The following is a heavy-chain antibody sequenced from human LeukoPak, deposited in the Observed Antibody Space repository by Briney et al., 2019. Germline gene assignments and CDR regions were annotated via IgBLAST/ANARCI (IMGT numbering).Heavy chain of an antibody. J-gene: IGHJ4*02. D-gene: IGHD3-22*01. CDR2: ITGSGDYT. CDR3: AKDGLYYDGSAHVYYFDY. CDR1: GFTFSGYA. V-gene: IGHV3-23*01. Sequence: GGSLRLSCAASGFTFSGYAMTWVRQAPGKGLEGVSSITGSGDYTYYIDSVKGRFTISRDNSKNILYLQMNSLRGEDTALYYCAKDGLYYDGSAHVYYFDYWGQGTLVAVSS.